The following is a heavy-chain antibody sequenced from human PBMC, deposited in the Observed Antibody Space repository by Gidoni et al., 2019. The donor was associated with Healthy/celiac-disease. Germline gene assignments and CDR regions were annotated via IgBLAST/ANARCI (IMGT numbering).Heavy chain of an antibody. CDR3: TTDWDYSSSRGGYYYYGMDV. J-gene: IGHJ6*02. D-gene: IGHD6-13*01. Sequence: EVQLVESGGGLVKPGGSLRLSCAASGFTFSNAWMSWVRQAPGKGLEWVGRIKSKTDGGTTDYAAPVKGRFTISRDDSKNTLYLQMNSLKTEDTAVYYCTTDWDYSSSRGGYYYYGMDVWGQGTTVTVSS. V-gene: IGHV3-15*01. CDR1: GFTFSNAW. CDR2: IKSKTDGGTT.